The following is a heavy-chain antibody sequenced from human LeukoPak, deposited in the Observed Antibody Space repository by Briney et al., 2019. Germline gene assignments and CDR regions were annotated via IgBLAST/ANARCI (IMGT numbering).Heavy chain of an antibody. CDR1: GGSISSSSYH. CDR2: IYTSGST. V-gene: IGHV4-61*02. Sequence: SETLSLTCTVSGGSISSSSYHWSWIRQPAGKGLEWIGRIYTSGSTNYNPSLKSRVTISVDTSKNQFSLKLSSVTAADTAVYYCARESLGAGRDWFDPWGQGTLVTVSS. D-gene: IGHD3-10*01. J-gene: IGHJ5*02. CDR3: ARESLGAGRDWFDP.